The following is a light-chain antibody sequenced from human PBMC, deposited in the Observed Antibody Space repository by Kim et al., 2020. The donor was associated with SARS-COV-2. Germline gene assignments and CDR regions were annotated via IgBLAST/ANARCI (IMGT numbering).Light chain of an antibody. CDR2: DAS. J-gene: IGKJ5*01. CDR3: HQRGNWPPFT. CDR1: QSVDPF. Sequence: PGETATLSCRASQSVDPFLAWSQQKPGQAPRLLIYDASTRGSDIPDRFSGSGSGTDFTLTISRLEPEDFAVYYCHQRGNWPPFTFGQGTRLEIK. V-gene: IGKV3-11*01.